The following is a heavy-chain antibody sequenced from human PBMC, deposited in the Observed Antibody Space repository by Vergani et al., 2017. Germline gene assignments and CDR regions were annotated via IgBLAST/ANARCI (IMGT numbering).Heavy chain of an antibody. CDR1: GGSVSGYY. CDR3: ARADGAGSLRGYGMDV. V-gene: IGHV4-34*01. Sequence: QVQLQQWGAGLLKPSETLSLTCPVSGGSVSGYYWSWIRQPPGKGLEWIGEINHSGSTNYNPSLKSRVTMSVDTSKSQFSLKLSSVTAADTAVYYCARADGAGSLRGYGMDVWGQGTTVTVSS. CDR2: INHSGST. J-gene: IGHJ6*02. D-gene: IGHD3-10*01.